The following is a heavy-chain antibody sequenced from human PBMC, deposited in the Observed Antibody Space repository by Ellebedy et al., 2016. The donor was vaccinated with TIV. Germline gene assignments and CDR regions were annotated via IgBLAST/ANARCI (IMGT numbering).Heavy chain of an antibody. J-gene: IGHJ3*02. CDR3: TRDWRNLGFDI. V-gene: IGHV3-74*01. CDR2: INGDGSTR. Sequence: GESLKISCAASGFTVSSYWMYWVRQAPGKGLMWVSRINGDGSTRSYADSVKGRVTISRDNAKNTVYMQMNSLRAEDTAVYSCTRDWRNLGFDIWGQGTAVTVSS. D-gene: IGHD2/OR15-2a*01. CDR1: GFTVSSYW.